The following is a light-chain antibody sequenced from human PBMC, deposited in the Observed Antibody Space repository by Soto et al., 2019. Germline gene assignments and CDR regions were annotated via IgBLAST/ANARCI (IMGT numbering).Light chain of an antibody. CDR3: QQYDNLYT. V-gene: IGKV1-33*01. Sequence: DMQMTQSPSSLSASVGDRVTITCQASQDIRNCLNWYQQKPGRAPKLLIYDASNLETGVPSRFSGSGSGTLFTFTISSLQPEDIATYYCQQYDNLYTFGQGTKLEMK. CDR2: DAS. J-gene: IGKJ2*01. CDR1: QDIRNC.